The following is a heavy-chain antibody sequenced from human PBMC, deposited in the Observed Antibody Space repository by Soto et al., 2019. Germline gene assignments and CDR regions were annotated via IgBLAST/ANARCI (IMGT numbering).Heavy chain of an antibody. CDR3: ARYHYGSGSYYNVWAYADYYYYMDV. CDR2: INSDGSST. D-gene: IGHD3-10*01. V-gene: IGHV3-74*01. J-gene: IGHJ6*03. Sequence: PGGSLRLSCATTGFTFSSYWMHWVRQATGKGLVWVSRINSDGSSTSYADSVKGRFTISRDNAKNTLYLQMNILRAEDTAVYYCARYHYGSGSYYNVWAYADYYYYMDVWGKGTTVTVSS. CDR1: GFTFSSYW.